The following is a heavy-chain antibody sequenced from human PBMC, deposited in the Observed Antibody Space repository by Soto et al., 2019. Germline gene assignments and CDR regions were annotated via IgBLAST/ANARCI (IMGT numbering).Heavy chain of an antibody. D-gene: IGHD3-16*01. J-gene: IGHJ3*01. V-gene: IGHV4-59*08. CDR3: ARKGMGGAFDL. CDR2: IYRGST. Sequence: WTWIRQPPGKGLEWIGYIYRGSTNYSPSLKSRVTISVDTSKNQFSLNLSSVTAADTAVYYCARKGMGGAFDLWGQGTMVTVSS.